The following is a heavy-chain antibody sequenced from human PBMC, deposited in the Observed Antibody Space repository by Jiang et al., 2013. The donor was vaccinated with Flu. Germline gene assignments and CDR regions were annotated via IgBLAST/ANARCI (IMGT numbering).Heavy chain of an antibody. CDR1: GYTFTSYY. CDR3: GSRGTTAATTNQERYYYGMDV. Sequence: QLVESGPEVKEPGASVKLSCKASGYTFTSYYLQWVRQAPGQGLEWMGIINPNVATVKYAQKFQDRVTMTKDTSTSTVYMELSNLRSEDTAVYYCGSRGTTAATTNQERYYYGMDVWGQGTTVTVSS. V-gene: IGHV1-46*03. D-gene: IGHD1/OR15-1a*01. CDR2: INPNVATV. J-gene: IGHJ6*02.